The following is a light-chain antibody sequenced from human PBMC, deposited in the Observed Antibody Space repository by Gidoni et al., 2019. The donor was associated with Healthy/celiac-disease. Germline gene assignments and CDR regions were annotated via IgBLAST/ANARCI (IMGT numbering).Light chain of an antibody. Sequence: QSALTQPRSVSGSPGQSVTISCTGTSSDVGGYNYVSWYQQHPGKAPKLMIYDVSKRPSGVPDRFSGSKSGNTASLTISGLQAEDEADYYCCSYAGSYTFHWAFGGGTKLTVL. J-gene: IGLJ3*02. CDR2: DVS. CDR1: SSDVGGYNY. V-gene: IGLV2-11*01. CDR3: CSYAGSYTFHWA.